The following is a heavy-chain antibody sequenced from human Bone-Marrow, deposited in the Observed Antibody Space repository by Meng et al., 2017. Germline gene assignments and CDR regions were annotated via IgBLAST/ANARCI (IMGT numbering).Heavy chain of an antibody. V-gene: IGHV1-18*01. Sequence: QGQRVQAGGEGKKPGASVKVSCEASGYTLSSDGFSWVRQAPGQGLEWLGWINTYNGKTDYAQKFQGRITMTTDTFTSTAYMELRNLRSDDTAVYYCATRGNPYLNCWGQGTLVTVSS. J-gene: IGHJ4*02. CDR2: INTYNGKT. CDR1: GYTLSSDG. CDR3: ATRGNPYLNC.